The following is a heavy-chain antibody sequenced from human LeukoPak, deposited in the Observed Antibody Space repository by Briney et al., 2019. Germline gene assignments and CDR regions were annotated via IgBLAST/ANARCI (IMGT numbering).Heavy chain of an antibody. CDR1: GGTFSSYA. V-gene: IGHV1-69*05. Sequence: SVKVSCKASGGTFSSYAISWVRQAPGRGLEWMGGIIPIFGTANYAQKFQGRVTITTDESTSTAYMELSSLRSEDTAVYYCARGGVVDYYYYMDVWGKGTTVTVSS. CDR3: ARGGVVDYYYYMDV. CDR2: IIPIFGTA. J-gene: IGHJ6*03.